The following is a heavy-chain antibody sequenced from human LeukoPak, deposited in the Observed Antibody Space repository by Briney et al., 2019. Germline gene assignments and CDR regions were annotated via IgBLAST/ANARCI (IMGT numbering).Heavy chain of an antibody. CDR1: GFTVSSNY. CDR2: ISYDGSNK. CDR3: AKDGHYYDSSGYYYPNYFDY. D-gene: IGHD3-22*01. Sequence: GGSLRLSCAASGFTVSSNYMSWVRQAPGKGLEWVAVISYDGSNKYYADSVKGRFTISRDNSKNTLYLQMNSLRAEDTAVYYCAKDGHYYDSSGYYYPNYFDYWGQGTLVTVSS. J-gene: IGHJ4*02. V-gene: IGHV3-30*18.